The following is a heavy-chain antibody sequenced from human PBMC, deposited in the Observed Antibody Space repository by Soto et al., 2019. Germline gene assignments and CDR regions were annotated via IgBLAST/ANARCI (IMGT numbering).Heavy chain of an antibody. V-gene: IGHV3-23*01. CDR3: TTRLNAHCDS. J-gene: IGHJ3*01. D-gene: IGHD2-21*02. CDR1: GFTFSSYT. CDR2: ISDRTTGLS. Sequence: EVHLLESGGGLVNPGGSLTLSCVASGFTFSSYTMNWVRQAPGKGPEWVSTISDRTTGLSHYAESVRGRFVISRDDSRNTVYLQMDSLRAEDTALYDFTTRLNAHCDSWGPGTRVTVSA.